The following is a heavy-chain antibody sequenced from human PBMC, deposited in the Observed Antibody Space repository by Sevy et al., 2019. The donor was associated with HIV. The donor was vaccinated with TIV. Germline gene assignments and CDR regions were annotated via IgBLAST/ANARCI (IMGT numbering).Heavy chain of an antibody. CDR1: GGSISSTSYY. CDR3: ARVEIINWFDP. D-gene: IGHD3-10*01. Sequence: SETLSLTCSVSGGSISSTSYYWGWIRQPPGKGLEWIGTIYYTGNTYYNPSLKSRVTISVDTSKNRFSLKLSSVTAADTAVYYCARVEIINWFDPWGQGTLVTVSS. V-gene: IGHV4-39*01. CDR2: IYYTGNT. J-gene: IGHJ5*02.